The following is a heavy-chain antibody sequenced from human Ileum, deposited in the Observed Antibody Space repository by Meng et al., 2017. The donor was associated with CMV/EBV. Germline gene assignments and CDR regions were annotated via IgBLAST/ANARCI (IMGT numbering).Heavy chain of an antibody. V-gene: IGHV4-31*02. CDR1: GASISSGGYY. CDR3: ARATLAKPFDY. CDR2: IYYSGNGKT. D-gene: IGHD1-1*01. Sequence: SGASISSGGYYWSWIRQHPGKGLEWIGYIYYSGNGKTYYNPSLQSRLTISVDTSKNQFSLKLTSVTAADTAIYYCARATLAKPFDYWGQGTLVTVSS. J-gene: IGHJ4*02.